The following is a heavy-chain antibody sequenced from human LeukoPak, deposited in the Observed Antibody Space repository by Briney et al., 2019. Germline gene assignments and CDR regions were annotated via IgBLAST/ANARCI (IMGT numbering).Heavy chain of an antibody. D-gene: IGHD3-3*01. J-gene: IGHJ4*02. V-gene: IGHV1-69*05. Sequence: SVKVSCKASGGTFSSYAISWVRQAPGQGLEWMGRIIPIFGTANYAQKFQGRVTITTDESTSTAYMELSSQRSEDTAVYYCASGYDFSSGSKRGFDNWGQGTRVTVSS. CDR1: GGTFSSYA. CDR2: IIPIFGTA. CDR3: ASGYDFSSGSKRGFDN.